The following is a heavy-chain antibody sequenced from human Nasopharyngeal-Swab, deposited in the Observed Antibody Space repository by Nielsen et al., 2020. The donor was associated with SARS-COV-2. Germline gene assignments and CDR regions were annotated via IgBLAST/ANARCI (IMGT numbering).Heavy chain of an antibody. CDR1: GFTFDDYA. CDR2: ISWNSGSI. Sequence: SLKISCAASGFTFDDYAMHWVRQAPGKGLEWVSGISWNSGSIGYADSVKGRFTISRDNAKNSLYLQMNSLRAEDTALYYRAKEMVGAAGWGQGTLVTVSS. J-gene: IGHJ4*02. V-gene: IGHV3-9*01. CDR3: AKEMVGAAG. D-gene: IGHD6-13*01.